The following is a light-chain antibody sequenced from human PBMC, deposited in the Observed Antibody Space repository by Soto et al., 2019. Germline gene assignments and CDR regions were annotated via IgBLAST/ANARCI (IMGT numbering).Light chain of an antibody. Sequence: DIQMTQSPSTLSASVGDRVTITCRASQSISSWLAWYQQKPGKAPKLLIYDASSLDSGVPSRCSGGGSGTEFTPTFGTLPIANFGTYLCQRYNRYSMYTFGEKTQVEIK. V-gene: IGKV1-5*01. CDR3: QRYNRYSMYT. CDR1: QSISSW. CDR2: DAS. J-gene: IGKJ2*01.